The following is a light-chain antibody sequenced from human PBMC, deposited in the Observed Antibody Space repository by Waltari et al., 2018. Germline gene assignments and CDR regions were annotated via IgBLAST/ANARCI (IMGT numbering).Light chain of an antibody. CDR3: SMYMGSGVWV. V-gene: IGLV8-61*01. J-gene: IGLJ3*02. CDR2: KGM. CDR1: SGSVSSTSY. Sequence: QTVVTQEPSLSVSPGGTVTLTCALSSGSVSSTSYPTWYQQTPGQPPRTPVYKGMSGSAGGPDRFSGSILGNTAALTITGAQADDESDYYCSMYMGSGVWVFGGGTKLTVL.